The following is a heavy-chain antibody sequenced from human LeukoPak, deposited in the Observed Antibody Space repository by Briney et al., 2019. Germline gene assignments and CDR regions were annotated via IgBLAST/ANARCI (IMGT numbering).Heavy chain of an antibody. CDR1: GGSVSSGSYY. D-gene: IGHD2-15*01. Sequence: SETLSLTCTVSGGSVSSGSYYWSWIRQPPGKGLEWIGYIYYSGSTNYNPSLKSRVTISVDTSKNQFSLKLSSVTAADTAEYYCARVVAVLAYGMDVWGQGTTVTVSS. CDR3: ARVVAVLAYGMDV. CDR2: IYYSGST. V-gene: IGHV4-61*01. J-gene: IGHJ6*02.